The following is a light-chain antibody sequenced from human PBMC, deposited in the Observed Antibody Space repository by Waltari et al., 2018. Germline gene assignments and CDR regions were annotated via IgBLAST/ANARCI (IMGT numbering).Light chain of an antibody. J-gene: IGKJ5*01. V-gene: IGKV4-1*01. CDR3: QQYYSTPPIT. CDR1: QSVLYTSDNKNY. Sequence: DIVMTQSPDSLAVSLGERATIYCKSSQSVLYTSDNKNYLAWYQQKPGQPPKLLFYWASTGEAGVPDRFSGSGSETDFTLTISSLQAEDVAVYYCQQYYSTPPITFGQGTRLEI. CDR2: WAS.